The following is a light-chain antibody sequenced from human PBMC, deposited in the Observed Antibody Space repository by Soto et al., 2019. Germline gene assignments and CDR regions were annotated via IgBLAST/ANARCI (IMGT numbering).Light chain of an antibody. CDR1: QSVSSN. CDR3: QQYNNWPPVT. Sequence: EIVMTQSPATLSVSPGERATLSCRASQSVSSNLAWYQQKPGQAPRLLIYGASTRATDIPARFSGSGSGTEFTLTISSLQPEDIAIYYCQQYNNWPPVTFGGGTKVEIK. CDR2: GAS. J-gene: IGKJ4*01. V-gene: IGKV3-15*01.